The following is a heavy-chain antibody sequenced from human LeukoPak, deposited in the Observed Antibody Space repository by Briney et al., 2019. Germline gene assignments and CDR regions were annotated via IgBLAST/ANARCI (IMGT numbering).Heavy chain of an antibody. V-gene: IGHV1-69*01. CDR3: ARARVPIVVVPAALNY. Sequence: SVKVSCKASGGTLSSYAISGVRQAPGKGLEWMGGIIPIFGTANYAQKFQGRVTITADESTSTAYMELSSLRSEDTAVYYCARARVPIVVVPAALNYWGQGTLVTVSS. CDR1: GGTLSSYA. CDR2: IIPIFGTA. D-gene: IGHD2-2*01. J-gene: IGHJ4*02.